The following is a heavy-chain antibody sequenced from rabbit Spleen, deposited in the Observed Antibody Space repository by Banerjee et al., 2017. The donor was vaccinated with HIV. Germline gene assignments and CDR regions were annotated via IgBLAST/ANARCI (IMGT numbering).Heavy chain of an antibody. J-gene: IGHJ4*01. CDR1: GFSFSDRDV. D-gene: IGHD3-1*01. Sequence: QSLEESGGDLVKPGASLTLTCTASGFSFSDRDVMCWVRQAPGKGLQWIACINSYTGKPVYATWAKGRFTISRTSSTTVTLQMTSLTAADTATYFCARDLASVVGWNFSLWGPGTLVTVS. CDR2: INSYTGKP. CDR3: ARDLASVVGWNFSL. V-gene: IGHV1S40*01.